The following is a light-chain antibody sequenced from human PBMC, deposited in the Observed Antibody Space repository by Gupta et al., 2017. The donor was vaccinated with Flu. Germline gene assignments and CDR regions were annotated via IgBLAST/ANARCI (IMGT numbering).Light chain of an antibody. J-gene: IGKJ2*01. CDR1: LDISKS. CDR3: QQKDRDPRT. V-gene: IGKV1-39*01. Sequence: DIQMTQSPSSLSASVGDRVIISCRASLDISKSVNWYQQKPGKAPTLVIYDASTLQLGVPSRFSGSGSGMAFTLTISRLQPEDFATYYCQQKDRDPRTFGQGT. CDR2: DAS.